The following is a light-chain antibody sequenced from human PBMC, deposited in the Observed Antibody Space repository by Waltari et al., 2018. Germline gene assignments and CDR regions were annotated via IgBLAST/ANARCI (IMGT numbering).Light chain of an antibody. CDR1: QSLLHGSGNTF. V-gene: IGKV2-28*01. J-gene: IGKJ1*01. CDR2: LVS. Sequence: IVMTQSPLSLSVTPGAPASISCRSSQSLLHGSGNTFLDWYLQKPGQSPQLLIYLVSNRASGVPDRFSGSGSGTDFTLKISRVEAEDVGVYFCMQARQTPWTFGQGTKVEIK. CDR3: MQARQTPWT.